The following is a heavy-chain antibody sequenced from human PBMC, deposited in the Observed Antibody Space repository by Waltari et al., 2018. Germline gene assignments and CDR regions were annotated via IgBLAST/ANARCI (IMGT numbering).Heavy chain of an antibody. CDR3: ARTYDYAVRFDP. Sequence: QLQLQESGSGLVKPSQTLSLTCAVSGGSISSGGYSWSWIRQPPGKGLEWIGYMYQSGSTYYNPSLKSRVTISVDRSKNQFSLKLSSVTAADTAVYYCARTYDYAVRFDPWGQGTLVTVSS. J-gene: IGHJ5*02. CDR1: GGSISSGGYS. D-gene: IGHD3-16*01. V-gene: IGHV4-30-2*01. CDR2: MYQSGST.